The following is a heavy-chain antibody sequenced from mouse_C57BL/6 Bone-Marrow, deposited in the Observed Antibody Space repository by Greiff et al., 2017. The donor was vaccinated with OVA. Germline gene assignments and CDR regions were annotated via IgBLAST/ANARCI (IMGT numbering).Heavy chain of an antibody. CDR1: GYTFTSYG. J-gene: IGHJ1*03. CDR2: IYPRSGNT. V-gene: IGHV1-81*01. CDR3: AREGYYSNYDWYFDV. D-gene: IGHD2-5*01. Sequence: VKLMESGAELARPGASVKLSCKASGYTFTSYGISWVKQRTGQGLEWIGEIYPRSGNTYYNEKFKGKATLTADKSSSTAYMELRSLTSEDSAVYFCAREGYYSNYDWYFDVWGTGTTVTVSS.